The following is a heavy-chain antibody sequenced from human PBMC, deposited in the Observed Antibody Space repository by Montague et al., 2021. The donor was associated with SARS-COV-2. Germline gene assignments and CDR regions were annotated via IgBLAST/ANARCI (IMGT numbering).Heavy chain of an antibody. Sequence: SETLSLTCSVSGDSITNHYWSWTRQPAGKGLEWIGRMHFTGKTNFSPFFSSRLTMSADTSKNQFSLKLTSVTAADTAMYFCARDRFDFGARRQGTIDFWGQGTLVTVSS. CDR2: MHFTGKT. CDR3: ARDRFDFGARRQGTIDF. D-gene: IGHD4/OR15-4a*01. V-gene: IGHV4-4*07. J-gene: IGHJ4*02. CDR1: GDSITNHY.